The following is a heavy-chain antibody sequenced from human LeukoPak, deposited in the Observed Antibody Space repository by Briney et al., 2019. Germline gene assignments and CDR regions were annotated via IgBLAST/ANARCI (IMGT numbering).Heavy chain of an antibody. D-gene: IGHD3-22*01. Sequence: AGESLKISCKGSGYSFTSYWISWVRQMPGKGLEWMGRIDPSDSYTNYSPSFQGHVTISADKSISTAYLQWSSLKASDTAIYYCARRGYYYDSSGYYFYDYWGQGTLVTVSS. J-gene: IGHJ4*02. CDR3: ARRGYYYDSSGYYFYDY. CDR1: GYSFTSYW. CDR2: IDPSDSYT. V-gene: IGHV5-10-1*01.